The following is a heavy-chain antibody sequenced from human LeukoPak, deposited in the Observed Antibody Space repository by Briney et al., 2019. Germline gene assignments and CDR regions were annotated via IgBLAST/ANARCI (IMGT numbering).Heavy chain of an antibody. Sequence: ASVKVSCKASGYTFTGYYMHWVRQAPGQGLEWMGWINPNSGGTNYAQKFQGRVTMTRDTSISTAYMELSRLRSDDTAVCYCARDSPVWSGSYYYYYGMDVWGQGTTVTVSS. CDR3: ARDSPVWSGSYYYYYGMDV. D-gene: IGHD3-3*01. CDR1: GYTFTGYY. J-gene: IGHJ6*02. CDR2: INPNSGGT. V-gene: IGHV1-2*02.